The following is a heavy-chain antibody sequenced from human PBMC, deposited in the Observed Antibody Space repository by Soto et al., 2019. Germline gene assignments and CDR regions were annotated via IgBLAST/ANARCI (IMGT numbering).Heavy chain of an antibody. V-gene: IGHV1-69*04. CDR1: GGTFSSYT. J-gene: IGHJ3*02. D-gene: IGHD6-13*01. Sequence: ASVKVSCKASGGTFSSYTISWVRQAPGQGLEWMGRIIPILGIANYAQKFQGRVTITADKSTSTAYMELSSLRSEDTAVYYCARDGYSSSWYEPDAFDIWGQGTMVTVSS. CDR3: ARDGYSSSWYEPDAFDI. CDR2: IIPILGIA.